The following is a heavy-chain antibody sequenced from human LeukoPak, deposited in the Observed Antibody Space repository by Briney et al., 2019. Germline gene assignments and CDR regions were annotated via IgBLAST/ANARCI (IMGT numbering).Heavy chain of an antibody. D-gene: IGHD2-2*01. Sequence: GGSLRLSCVASGFTFSSYSMNWVRQAPGKGLEWVSSISSSSSYIYYADSVKGRFTISRDNAKNSLYLQMNSLRAEDTAVYYCARDQRYCSSTSCPRVTGDYWGQGTLVTVSS. CDR1: GFTFSSYS. CDR2: ISSSSSYI. V-gene: IGHV3-21*01. J-gene: IGHJ4*02. CDR3: ARDQRYCSSTSCPRVTGDY.